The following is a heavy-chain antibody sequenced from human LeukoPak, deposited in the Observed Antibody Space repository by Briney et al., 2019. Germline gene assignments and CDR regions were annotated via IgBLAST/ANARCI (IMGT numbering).Heavy chain of an antibody. V-gene: IGHV3-30-3*01. Sequence: GGSLRLSCAASGFTFSSYAMHWVRQAPGKGLEWVAVISYDGSNKYYADSVKGRFTISRDNSKNTLYLQMNSLRAEDTAVYYCAKEYSNYYYDSSFLHYWGQGTLVTVSS. J-gene: IGHJ4*02. CDR3: AKEYSNYYYDSSFLHY. CDR1: GFTFSSYA. CDR2: ISYDGSNK. D-gene: IGHD3-22*01.